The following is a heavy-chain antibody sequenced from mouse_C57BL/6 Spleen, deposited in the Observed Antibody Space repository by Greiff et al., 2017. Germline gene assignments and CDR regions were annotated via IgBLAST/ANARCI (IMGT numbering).Heavy chain of an antibody. CDR1: GFTFSSYG. J-gene: IGHJ3*01. V-gene: IGHV5-6*01. CDR2: ISSGGSYT. D-gene: IGHD2-3*01. Sequence: EVKLMESGGDLVKPGGSLKLSCAASGFTFSSYGMSWVRQTPDKRLEWVATISSGGSYTYYPDSVKGRFTISRDNAKNTLYLQMSSLKSEDTAMYYCARHEDGYYPFAYWGQGTLVTVSA. CDR3: ARHEDGYYPFAY.